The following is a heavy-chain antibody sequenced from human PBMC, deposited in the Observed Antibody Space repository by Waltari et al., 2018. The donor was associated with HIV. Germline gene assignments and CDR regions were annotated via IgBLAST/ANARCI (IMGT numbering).Heavy chain of an antibody. J-gene: IGHJ4*02. Sequence: QLQLQESGPGLVKISETLSLTCTVSGGSIRRSSYYWGWIRQPPGKGLEWIGSIYYTGSTYYNPSLKSRVTMSVDASKNQFSLKLSSVTAADTAVYFCAEVTGGSYSWLNYWGQGTLVSVSS. D-gene: IGHD1-26*01. V-gene: IGHV4-39*07. CDR2: IYYTGST. CDR1: GGSIRRSSYY. CDR3: AEVTGGSYSWLNY.